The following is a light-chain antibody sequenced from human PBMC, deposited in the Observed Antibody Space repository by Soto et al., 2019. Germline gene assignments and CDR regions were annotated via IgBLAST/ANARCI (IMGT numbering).Light chain of an antibody. CDR1: QSVSNNY. CDR2: GAS. CDR3: QHYGT. V-gene: IGKV3-20*01. Sequence: IVLTQSPGTLSLSPGERATLSCRASQSVSNNYLAWYQHRPGQAPRLLIFGASSRATGIPDRFSGSGSGTDFTLTVSRLEPEDFAVYFCQHYGTFGPGTKVDIK. J-gene: IGKJ3*01.